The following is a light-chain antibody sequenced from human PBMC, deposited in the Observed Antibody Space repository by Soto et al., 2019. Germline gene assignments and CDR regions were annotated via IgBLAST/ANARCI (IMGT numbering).Light chain of an antibody. Sequence: DTVLIQSPATLSLSPGERATLSCRASHTVANFLAWYQHKAGQAPRLLIYDVSNRATGIPGRFSGSGSGTDFTLTISSREPDDFAVYYCQQRSNWPPTFGGGTNVEI. CDR2: DVS. J-gene: IGKJ4*01. CDR1: HTVANF. CDR3: QQRSNWPPT. V-gene: IGKV3-11*01.